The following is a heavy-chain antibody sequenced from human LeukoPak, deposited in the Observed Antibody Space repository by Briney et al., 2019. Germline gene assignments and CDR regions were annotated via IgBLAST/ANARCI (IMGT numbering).Heavy chain of an antibody. Sequence: GSLRLSCAASGFTFSSYIMNWVRQTPGKGLEWVSSISSSRSYIYYADSVRGRFTISRDNAKNSLYLQMNSLRAEDTAVYYCAREQLWSFDYWGQGTLVTVSS. D-gene: IGHD5-18*01. V-gene: IGHV3-21*06. CDR1: GFTFSSYI. CDR2: ISSSRSYI. J-gene: IGHJ4*02. CDR3: AREQLWSFDY.